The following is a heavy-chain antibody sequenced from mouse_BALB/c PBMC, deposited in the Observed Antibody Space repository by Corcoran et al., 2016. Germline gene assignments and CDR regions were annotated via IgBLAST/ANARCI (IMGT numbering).Heavy chain of an antibody. V-gene: IGHV9-1*02. J-gene: IGHJ2*01. CDR1: GYTFTKYG. D-gene: IGHD1-1*01. CDR3: TREPYGHDY. Sequence: QIQLVQSGPELKKPGETVKISCKASGYTFTKYGMNWVKQAPGKGLKWMGRINTYTGEPTYTDDFKGRFAFSLETSASTAYFQINNLKNEDMATYFCTREPYGHDYLGQGTTLTVSS. CDR2: INTYTGEP.